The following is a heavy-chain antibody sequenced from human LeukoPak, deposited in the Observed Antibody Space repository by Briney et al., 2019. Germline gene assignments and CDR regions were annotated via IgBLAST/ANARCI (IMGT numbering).Heavy chain of an antibody. Sequence: GGSLRLSCAASGFTFSSYEMNWVRQAPGKGLEWVSYIRSSGDRICYADSVKGRFTISRDNAKNSLYLQMNSLRTGDTALYYCVREDFGNSLDYWGQGTLVTVSS. CDR3: VREDFGNSLDY. J-gene: IGHJ4*02. CDR1: GFTFSSYE. V-gene: IGHV3-48*03. D-gene: IGHD3-3*01. CDR2: IRSSGDRI.